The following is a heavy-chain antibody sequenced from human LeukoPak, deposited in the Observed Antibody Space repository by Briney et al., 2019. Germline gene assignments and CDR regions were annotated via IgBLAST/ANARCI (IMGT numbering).Heavy chain of an antibody. CDR3: ARRATMLAGGYFDY. D-gene: IGHD5-12*01. CDR2: IYASGST. Sequence: SETLSLTCTVSGGSISSYYWSWIRQPPGRGLEWVGYIYASGSTTYNPSLKSRVAISIDTSKNQFSLRLSSVTAADTTVYYCARRATMLAGGYFDYWGQGTLVSVSS. CDR1: GGSISSYY. J-gene: IGHJ4*02. V-gene: IGHV4-4*09.